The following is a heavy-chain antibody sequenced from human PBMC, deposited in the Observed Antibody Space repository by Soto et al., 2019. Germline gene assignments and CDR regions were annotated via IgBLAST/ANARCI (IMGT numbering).Heavy chain of an antibody. CDR1: GFSFSSFG. D-gene: IGHD2-2*01. CDR2: IAYDGSNK. V-gene: IGHV3-30*18. J-gene: IGHJ4*02. Sequence: QPGGSLRLSCAASGFSFSSFGMHWVRRSPGKGLEWLAVIAYDGSNKYYADSVKGRFTISRDNSKNTLYLQMSSLRAEDTAVYYCAKDPRLNCTSTSCYGLGTRWGQGS. CDR3: AKDPRLNCTSTSCYGLGTR.